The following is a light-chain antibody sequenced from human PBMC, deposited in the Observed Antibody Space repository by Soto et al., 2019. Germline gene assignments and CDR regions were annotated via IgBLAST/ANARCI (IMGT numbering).Light chain of an antibody. CDR2: ATS. Sequence: DIHITQSPASLSASIGDRVRITCRASQSISSWLAWYQQKPGKAPNLLIYATSSLQSGVPSRFSGSGSGTDFTLTISSLQAEDFATYFCQQTYSAPQTFGQGTKVDI. J-gene: IGKJ1*01. V-gene: IGKV1-39*01. CDR1: QSISSW. CDR3: QQTYSAPQT.